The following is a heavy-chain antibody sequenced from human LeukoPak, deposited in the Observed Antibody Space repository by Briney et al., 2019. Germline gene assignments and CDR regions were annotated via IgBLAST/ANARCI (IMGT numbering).Heavy chain of an antibody. D-gene: IGHD3-22*01. CDR3: ARAPYYDSSGYYSV. V-gene: IGHV4-4*07. CDR2: IYTSGST. J-gene: IGHJ4*02. Sequence: SETLSLTCAVSGGSISSYYWSWIRQPAGKGLEWIGRIYTSGSTNYNPSLKSRVTMSVDTPKNQFSLKLSSVTAADTAVYYCARAPYYDSSGYYSVWGQGTLVTVSS. CDR1: GGSISSYY.